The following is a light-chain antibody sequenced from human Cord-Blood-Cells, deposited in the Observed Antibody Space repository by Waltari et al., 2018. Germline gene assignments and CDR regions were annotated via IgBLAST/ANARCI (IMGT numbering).Light chain of an antibody. CDR1: QSLVYSDGNTY. V-gene: IGKV2-30*01. CDR3: MQGTHWPT. CDR2: KVS. Sequence: DVVMPQSPLSLPVTLGQPASISCRSSQSLVYSDGNTYLNWFQQRPGQSPRRLIYKVSTRNSGVPDRVSGSGSGTDFTLKISRVEAENVGVYYCMQGTHWPTFGQGTKLEIK. J-gene: IGKJ2*01.